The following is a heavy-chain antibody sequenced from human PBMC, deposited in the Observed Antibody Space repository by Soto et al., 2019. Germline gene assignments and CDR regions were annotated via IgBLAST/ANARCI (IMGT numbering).Heavy chain of an antibody. V-gene: IGHV1-8*01. D-gene: IGHD1-26*01. CDR1: GYTFSNYD. J-gene: IGHJ4*02. CDR2: MNPKSGYT. Sequence: QVQLVQSGAEVKKPGTSERISCKTSGYTFSNYDINWVRQAAGQGLEWMGWMNPKSGYTGSARNFQGRVTMTSDTSMTTAYMELSSLRSEDTAMYYCARVMGSVDFWGQGTLVTVSS. CDR3: ARVMGSVDF.